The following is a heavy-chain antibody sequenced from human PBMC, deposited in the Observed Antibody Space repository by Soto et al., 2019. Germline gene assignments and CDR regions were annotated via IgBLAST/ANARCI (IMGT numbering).Heavy chain of an antibody. D-gene: IGHD1-1*01. CDR1: GFTFSDYY. CDR3: VRSGDNYNLLDY. CDR2: SSNSGSFT. V-gene: IGHV3-11*06. J-gene: IGHJ4*02. Sequence: SLRLSCAASGFTFSDYYMSWIRQAPGKGLEWIGYSSNSGSFTRYADSVKGRFSISRDNAKNSLFLQINSLGGEDTAIYYCVRSGDNYNLLDYWGQGTPVTVSS.